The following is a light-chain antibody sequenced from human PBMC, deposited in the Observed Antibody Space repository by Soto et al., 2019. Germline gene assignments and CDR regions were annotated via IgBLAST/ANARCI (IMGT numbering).Light chain of an antibody. V-gene: IGKV3-15*01. CDR1: QSIDSK. CDR2: GAS. Sequence: IVMTQSPATLSVSPGESVTLSFRASQSIDSKLAWYQQRPGQATRRLLYGASTRATGIPARFSGSGSGTEFTLTISGLQSVDFGVYYCQQYKNWRTFGQGTNVEIK. J-gene: IGKJ1*01. CDR3: QQYKNWRT.